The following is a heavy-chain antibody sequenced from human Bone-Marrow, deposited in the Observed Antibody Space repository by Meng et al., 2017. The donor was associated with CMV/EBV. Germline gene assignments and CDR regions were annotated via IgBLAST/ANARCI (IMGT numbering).Heavy chain of an antibody. V-gene: IGHV1-2*02. CDR1: GYTFTGYH. CDR3: ARDPIVVVPAAAVYGMDV. Sequence: ASVKVSCKASGYTFTGYHMHWVRQAPGQGLEWMGWINPNSVGTNYAQKFQGRVTMTRDTSISTAYMELSRLRSDDTAVYYCARDPIVVVPAAAVYGMDVWGQGTTVTVSS. J-gene: IGHJ6*02. D-gene: IGHD2-2*01. CDR2: INPNSVGT.